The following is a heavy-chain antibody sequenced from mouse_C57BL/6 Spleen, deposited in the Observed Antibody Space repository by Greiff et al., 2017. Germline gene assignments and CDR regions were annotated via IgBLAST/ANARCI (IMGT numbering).Heavy chain of an antibody. Sequence: VQLQQPGAELVKPGASVKMSCKASGYTFTSYWITWVKQRPGQGLEWIGDIYPGSGSTNYNEKFKSKATLTVDTSSSTAYMQLSSLTSEDSAVXYCARRFYYGSSLYFDVWGKGTTVTVSS. CDR1: GYTFTSYW. CDR3: ARRFYYGSSLYFDV. J-gene: IGHJ1*03. CDR2: IYPGSGST. D-gene: IGHD1-1*01. V-gene: IGHV1-55*01.